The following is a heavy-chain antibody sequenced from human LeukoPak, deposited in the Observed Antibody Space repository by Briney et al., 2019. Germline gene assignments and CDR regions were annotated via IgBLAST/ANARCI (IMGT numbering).Heavy chain of an antibody. CDR1: GYSISSGYY. J-gene: IGHJ4*02. CDR2: ISHSGST. V-gene: IGHV4-38-2*01. CDR3: ARGMAAAADY. Sequence: SETLSLTCAVSGYSISSGYYWGWIRQPPGKGLEWIGCISHSGSTYYNPSLKSRLTISLDTSKNQLSLKLTSVTAADPAVYYCARGMAAAADYWGQGTLVTVSS. D-gene: IGHD6-13*01.